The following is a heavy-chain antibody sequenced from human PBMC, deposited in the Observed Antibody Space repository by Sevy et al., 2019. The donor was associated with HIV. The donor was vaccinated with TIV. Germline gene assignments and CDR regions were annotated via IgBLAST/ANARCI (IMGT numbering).Heavy chain of an antibody. CDR3: ARWQGWGFYYYGMDV. Sequence: ASVKVSCKASGYTFTGYYMHWVRQAPGQGLEWMGRINPNSGGANYAQKFQGRVTMTRDTSISTAYMELSRLRSDDTAVYYCARWQGWGFYYYGMDVWGQGTTVTVSS. CDR2: INPNSGGA. V-gene: IGHV1-2*06. D-gene: IGHD3-16*01. CDR1: GYTFTGYY. J-gene: IGHJ6*02.